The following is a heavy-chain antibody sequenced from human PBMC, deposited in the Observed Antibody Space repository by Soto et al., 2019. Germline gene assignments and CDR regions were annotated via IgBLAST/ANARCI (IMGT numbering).Heavy chain of an antibody. D-gene: IGHD3-3*01. CDR2: IYYSGST. V-gene: IGHV4-31*03. CDR1: GGSVSSGGYY. Sequence: QGQLQESGPGLVKPSQTLSLTCTVSGGSVSSGGYYWSWIRQHPGKGLKWIGHIYYSGSTYYNPYLNSRVTISVDTSKNQFSRKLSSVTAEDTAVYDCARGTYYEFWSGYYTGRTLGGGPDADYIDVWGKGTTVTVSS. CDR3: ARGTYYEFWSGYYTGRTLGGGPDADYIDV. J-gene: IGHJ6*03.